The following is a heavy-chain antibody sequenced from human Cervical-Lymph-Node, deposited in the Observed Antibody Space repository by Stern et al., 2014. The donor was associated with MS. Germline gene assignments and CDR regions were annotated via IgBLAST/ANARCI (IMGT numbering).Heavy chain of an antibody. CDR1: GYTLTELS. J-gene: IGHJ6*02. CDR2: FDPEAGET. V-gene: IGHV1-24*01. Sequence: QVQLVQSGAEVKKPGASVKVSCKASGYTLTELSMHWVRQAPGQGLEWMGGFDPEAGETIYAQKFQGRVTMTEDTATDTAYMELSSLRSEDPAVYYCATDRDDFRGGYSAPTKGYGLDVWGQGTTVTVTS. D-gene: IGHD3-3*01. CDR3: ATDRDDFRGGYSAPTKGYGLDV.